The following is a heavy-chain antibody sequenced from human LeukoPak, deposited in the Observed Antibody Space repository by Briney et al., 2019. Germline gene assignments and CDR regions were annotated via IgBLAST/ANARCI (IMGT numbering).Heavy chain of an antibody. Sequence: PGGSLRLSCVVSGFTFSTYSMNGVRQAPGKGLEWVSSISSNNNYIYYADSVKGRLTISRDNAKNSLYLQMNSLRAEDTAVYYCARDLGYGDYFDYWGQGTLVTVSS. J-gene: IGHJ4*02. V-gene: IGHV3-21*01. CDR2: ISSNNNYI. CDR1: GFTFSTYS. D-gene: IGHD3-16*01. CDR3: ARDLGYGDYFDY.